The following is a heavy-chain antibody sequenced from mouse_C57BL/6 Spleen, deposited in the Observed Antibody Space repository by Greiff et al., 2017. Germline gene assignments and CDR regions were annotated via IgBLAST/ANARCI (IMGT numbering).Heavy chain of an antibody. D-gene: IGHD1-1*01. V-gene: IGHV14-2*01. CDR2: IDPEDGET. J-gene: IGHJ1*03. CDR3: SRAFYYGSSYGCFDV. Sequence: VQLQQSGAALVKPGASVKLSCTASGFNIKDYYMHWVKQRTEQGLEWIGMIDPEDGETKYAPNFQGKATITADTSSNTAYLQLSSLTSEDTAVYYCSRAFYYGSSYGCFDVWGTGTTVTVSS. CDR1: GFNIKDYY.